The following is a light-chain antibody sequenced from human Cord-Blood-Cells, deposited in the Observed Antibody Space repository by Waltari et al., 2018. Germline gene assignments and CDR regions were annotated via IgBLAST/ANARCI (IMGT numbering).Light chain of an antibody. CDR2: AAT. Sequence: DIQMTQSPSSLSASVGDRVTITCRASQGISNYLAWYQQKPGKVPKLLIYAATTLQSGIPSRFSGSGSGTDFTLTISSLQPEDGATYYCQKYNSAPRTVGQGTKVEIK. CDR3: QKYNSAPRT. V-gene: IGKV1-27*01. CDR1: QGISNY. J-gene: IGKJ1*01.